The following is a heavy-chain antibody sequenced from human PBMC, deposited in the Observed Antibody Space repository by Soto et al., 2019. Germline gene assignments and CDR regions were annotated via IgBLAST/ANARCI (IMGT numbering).Heavy chain of an antibody. CDR3: ARDSIAAAGTDY. J-gene: IGHJ4*02. CDR2: ISSSSSYT. D-gene: IGHD6-13*01. V-gene: IGHV3-11*06. Sequence: PGGSLRLSCASSGFTFSDYYMSWIRQAPGKGLEWVSYISSSSSYTNYADSVKGRFTISRDNAKNSLYLQMNSLRAEDTAVYYCARDSIAAAGTDYWGQGTLVTVSS. CDR1: GFTFSDYY.